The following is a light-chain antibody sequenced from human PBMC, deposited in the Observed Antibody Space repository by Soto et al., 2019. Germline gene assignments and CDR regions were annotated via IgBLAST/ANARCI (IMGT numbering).Light chain of an antibody. CDR3: QQTYSAPRT. J-gene: IGKJ2*01. Sequence: DIQMTQSPSSLSASIGDRVTITCRASQTIRNYLNWYQQKPGKAPKLLIFGASSLQSGVPSRFSVSESGTDFTLTISSLQPEDFATYYCQQTYSAPRTFGQGTKLEIK. V-gene: IGKV1-39*01. CDR1: QTIRNY. CDR2: GAS.